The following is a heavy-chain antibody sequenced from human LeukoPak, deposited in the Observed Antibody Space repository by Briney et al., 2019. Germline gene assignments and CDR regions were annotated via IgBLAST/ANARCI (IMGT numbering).Heavy chain of an antibody. CDR2: ISSSGSTI. CDR1: GFTFSSYE. V-gene: IGHV3-48*03. CDR3: ARDNGEWLVPRYYYYYYTDV. Sequence: GGSLRLSCAASGFTFSSYEMNWVRQAPGKGLEWVSYISSSGSTIYYADSVKGRFTISRDNAKNSLYLQMNSLRAEDTAVYYCARDNGEWLVPRYYYYYYTDVWGKGTTVTISS. J-gene: IGHJ6*03. D-gene: IGHD6-19*01.